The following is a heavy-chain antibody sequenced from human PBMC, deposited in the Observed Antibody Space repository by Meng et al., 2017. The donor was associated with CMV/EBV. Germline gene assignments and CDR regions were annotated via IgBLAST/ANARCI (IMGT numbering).Heavy chain of an antibody. Sequence: GESLKISCAASEFSFSYYYMSWIRQAPGKGLEWIAYISHRGDIINYADSVKGRFTISRDNGKNSLYLQMNSLRADDTAMYYCAGDGGVRGGASYLAYWGQGALVTVSS. J-gene: IGHJ4*02. CDR1: EFSFSYYY. D-gene: IGHD2-21*01. CDR2: ISHRGDII. CDR3: AGDGGVRGGASYLAY. V-gene: IGHV3-11*04.